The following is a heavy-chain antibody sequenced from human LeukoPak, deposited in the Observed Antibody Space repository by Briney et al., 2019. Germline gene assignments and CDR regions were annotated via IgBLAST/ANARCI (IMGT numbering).Heavy chain of an antibody. CDR2: INPNSGGT. CDR1: GYTFTDYY. V-gene: IGHV1-2*02. D-gene: IGHD6-6*01. Sequence: GASVKVSCQASGYTFTDYYMHWLRQAPGQGLAWMGWINPNSGGTNYAQKFQGRVTVTRDTSISTAYMELSTLRSDDTAVYYCARGGEYNRSASTYWGHGTLVTVSS. CDR3: ARGGEYNRSASTY. J-gene: IGHJ4*01.